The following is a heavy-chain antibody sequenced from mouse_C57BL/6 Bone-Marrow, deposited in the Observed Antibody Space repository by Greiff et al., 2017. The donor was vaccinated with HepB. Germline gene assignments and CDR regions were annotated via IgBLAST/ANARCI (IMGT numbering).Heavy chain of an antibody. J-gene: IGHJ4*01. CDR2: ISNGGGST. CDR3: AKYGSPYYAMDY. Sequence: EVQLVESGGGLVQPGGSLKLSCAASGFTFSDYYMYWVRQTPEKRLEWVAYISNGGGSTYYPNTVKGRFTIARDTAKNTPYLQMSRLKSEDTAMYYCAKYGSPYYAMDYWGQGTSVTVSS. D-gene: IGHD1-1*01. CDR1: GFTFSDYY. V-gene: IGHV5-12*01.